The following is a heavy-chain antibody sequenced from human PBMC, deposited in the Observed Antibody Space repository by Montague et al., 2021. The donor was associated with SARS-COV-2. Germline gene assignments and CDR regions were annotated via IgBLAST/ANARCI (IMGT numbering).Heavy chain of an antibody. J-gene: IGHJ4*02. V-gene: IGHV3-21*01. CDR3: ARDGVYDILTGYWTD. CDR1: GFTFSSYS. CDR2: ISSSSSYI. D-gene: IGHD3-9*01. Sequence: SLRPSCAASGFTFSSYSMNWVRQAPGKGLEWVSSISSSSSYIYYADSVKGRFTISRDNAKNSLYLQMNSLRAEDTAVYYCARDGVYDILTGYWTDWGQGTLVTVSS.